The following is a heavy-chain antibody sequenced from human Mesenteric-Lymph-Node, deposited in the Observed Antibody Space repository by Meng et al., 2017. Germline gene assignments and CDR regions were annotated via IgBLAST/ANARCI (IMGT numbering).Heavy chain of an antibody. J-gene: IGHJ6*02. CDR1: GYSFTSYW. V-gene: IGHV5-51*01. D-gene: IGHD3-22*01. CDR3: ARHGGSGYHDSSGYYYSFYYYYGMDV. CDR2: IYPGDSDT. Sequence: GESLKISCKGSGYSFTSYWIGWVRQMPGKGLEWMGIIYPGDSDTRYSPSFQGQVTISADKSISTAYLQWSSLKASDTAMYYCARHGGSGYHDSSGYYYSFYYYYGMDVWGQGTTVTVSS.